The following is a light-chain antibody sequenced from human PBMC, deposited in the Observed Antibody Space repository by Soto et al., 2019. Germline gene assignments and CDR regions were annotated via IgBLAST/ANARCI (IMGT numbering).Light chain of an antibody. J-gene: IGKJ1*01. CDR3: QQYGSSPWT. Sequence: EIVLTQSPGTLSLSPGERATLSCRASQSVSSSFLACYQQKPGQAPRLLIYGASSRATGTPDRFSGSGSGTDFTLTISRLEPEDFAVYYCQQYGSSPWTFGQGTKVEIK. V-gene: IGKV3-20*01. CDR2: GAS. CDR1: QSVSSSF.